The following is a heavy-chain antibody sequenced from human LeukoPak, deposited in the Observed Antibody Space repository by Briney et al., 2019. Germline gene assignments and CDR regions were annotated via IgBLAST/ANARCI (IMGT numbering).Heavy chain of an antibody. CDR1: AFTFSIYG. CDR3: ASPGGYDFWSGPFDY. V-gene: IGHV3-30*03. J-gene: IGHJ4*02. Sequence: GGSLRLSCVASAFTFSIYGMHWVRQAPGKGLEWVAVISYDGSKTYYADSVKGRFTISRDNSKNTLYLQMNSLRAEDTAVYCCASPGGYDFWSGPFDYWGQGTLVTVSS. D-gene: IGHD3-3*01. CDR2: ISYDGSKT.